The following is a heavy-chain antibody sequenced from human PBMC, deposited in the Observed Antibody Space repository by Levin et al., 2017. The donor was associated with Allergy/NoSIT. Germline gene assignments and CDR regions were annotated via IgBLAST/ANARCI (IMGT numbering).Heavy chain of an antibody. CDR2: IYYSGST. V-gene: IGHV4-59*01. D-gene: IGHD2-21*01. Sequence: PSETLSLTCTVSGGSISSYYWSWIRQPPGKGLEWIGYIYYSGSTNYNPSLKSRVTISVDTSKNQFSLKLSSVTAADTAVYYCAREGVRGNWFDPWGQGTLVTVSS. CDR3: AREGVRGNWFDP. CDR1: GGSISSYY. J-gene: IGHJ5*02.